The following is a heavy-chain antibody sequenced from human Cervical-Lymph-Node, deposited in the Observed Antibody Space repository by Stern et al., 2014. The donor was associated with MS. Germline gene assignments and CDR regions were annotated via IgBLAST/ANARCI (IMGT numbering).Heavy chain of an antibody. V-gene: IGHV4-59*11. D-gene: IGHD2-15*01. CDR3: VRYCGGGSCPDV. J-gene: IGHJ6*02. CDR1: GGSISNHY. Sequence: QVQLQESGPGLVKPSETLSLTCTVSGGSISNHYWTWMRQPPGKGLEWIGYIHYSGSTRFNPSLKSRVTMSVDTSKNHISLRLSSVTAADTAVYYCVRYCGGGSCPDVWGQGTTVTVSS. CDR2: IHYSGST.